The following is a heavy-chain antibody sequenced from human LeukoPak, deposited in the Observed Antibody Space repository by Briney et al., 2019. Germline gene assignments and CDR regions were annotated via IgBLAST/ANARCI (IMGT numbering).Heavy chain of an antibody. CDR2: ISGSGGST. Sequence: GGSLRLSCAASGFTFSSYAMSWVRQAPGKGLEWVSAISGSGGSTYYADSVKGRFTISRDNSKNTLYLQMNSLRAEDTAVYYCAKDLSSSWYRGYFQHWGQGALVTVSS. D-gene: IGHD6-13*01. CDR1: GFTFSSYA. V-gene: IGHV3-23*01. J-gene: IGHJ1*01. CDR3: AKDLSSSWYRGYFQH.